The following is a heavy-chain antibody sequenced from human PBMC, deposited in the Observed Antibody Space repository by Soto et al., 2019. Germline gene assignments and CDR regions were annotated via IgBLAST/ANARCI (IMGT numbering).Heavy chain of an antibody. CDR2: INPFFKGT. D-gene: IGHD3-9*01. CDR3: ARDVQFNYFDNTYHYYGMDV. CDR1: GGTFSDHA. Sequence: GASVKVSCKAFGGTFSDHAVSWVRQAPGQGLEWMGVINPFFKGTKYAQKFQGRLTITADDSTSTAYMDLYSLISEDTAVYYCARDVQFNYFDNTYHYYGMDVWGQGTRVTVSS. V-gene: IGHV1-69*13. J-gene: IGHJ6*02.